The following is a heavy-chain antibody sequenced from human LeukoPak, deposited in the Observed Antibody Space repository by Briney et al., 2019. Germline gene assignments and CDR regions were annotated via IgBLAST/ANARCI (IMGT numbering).Heavy chain of an antibody. CDR1: GFTFSNYW. CDR2: IKKDGSEK. V-gene: IGHV3-7*01. Sequence: GGSLRLFCAASGFTFSNYWMSWVRQPPGKGLEWVANIKKDGSEKYYVDSVKGRFTISRDNAKNSLYLQMNSLRAEGTAIYYCVRGPHHLVLVVPFTVLGGYLDKWGQGTLVTVSS. D-gene: IGHD3-10*01. J-gene: IGHJ4*02. CDR3: VRGPHHLVLVVPFTVLGGYLDK.